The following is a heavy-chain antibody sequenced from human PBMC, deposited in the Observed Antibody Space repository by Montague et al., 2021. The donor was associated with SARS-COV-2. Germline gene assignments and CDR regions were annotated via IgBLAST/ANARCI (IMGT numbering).Heavy chain of an antibody. CDR2: IYYSGGT. CDR3: ARHLNYRDYGGDDY. D-gene: IGHD4-17*01. J-gene: IGHJ4*02. Sequence: SETLSLTCSVSGGSISSSSYFWGSIRQPPGKGLEWIGSIYYSGGTYSNSSLKSRVTISVDTSKNQFSLKLSSVTAADTAVYYCARHLNYRDYGGDDYWGQGTLVTVSS. CDR1: GGSISSSSYF. V-gene: IGHV4-39*01.